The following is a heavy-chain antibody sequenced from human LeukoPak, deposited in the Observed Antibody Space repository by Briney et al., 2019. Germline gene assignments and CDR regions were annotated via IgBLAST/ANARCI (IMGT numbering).Heavy chain of an antibody. J-gene: IGHJ4*02. CDR2: ISSGSSYI. CDR1: GFIFSTYS. Sequence: GGSLRLPCAASGFIFSTYSMNWVRQAPGKGLEWVSSISSGSSYIYYADSVKGRFTISRDNAKNSLYLQMNSLRGEDTAVYYCARGQTTVTIDYWGQGTLVTVSS. V-gene: IGHV3-21*01. D-gene: IGHD4-17*01. CDR3: ARGQTTVTIDY.